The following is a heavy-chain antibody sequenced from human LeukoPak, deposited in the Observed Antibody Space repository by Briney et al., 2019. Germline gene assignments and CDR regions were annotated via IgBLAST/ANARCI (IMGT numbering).Heavy chain of an antibody. CDR3: ARVKAVAGTAYFDY. D-gene: IGHD6-19*01. V-gene: IGHV4-59*01. Sequence: SETLSLTCTVSGGFISSYYWSWIRQPPGKGLEWIGYIYYSGSTNYNPSLKSRVTISEDTSKNQFSLKLSSVTAADTAVYYCARVKAVAGTAYFDYWGQVTLVTVSS. CDR2: IYYSGST. CDR1: GGFISSYY. J-gene: IGHJ4*02.